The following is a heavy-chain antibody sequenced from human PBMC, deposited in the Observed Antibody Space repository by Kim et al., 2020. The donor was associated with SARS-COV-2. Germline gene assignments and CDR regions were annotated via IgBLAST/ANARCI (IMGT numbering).Heavy chain of an antibody. V-gene: IGHV3-74*01. CDR2: INSDGSST. Sequence: GGSLRLSCAASGFTFSSYWMHWVRQPPGKGLVWVSRINSDGSSTTYADSVKGQFTISRDNAKHTLYLQMNSLRAEDTAVYYCARGSSGSYPRAFDIWGQGTMVTVSS. J-gene: IGHJ3*02. CDR1: GFTFSSYW. D-gene: IGHD1-26*01. CDR3: ARGSSGSYPRAFDI.